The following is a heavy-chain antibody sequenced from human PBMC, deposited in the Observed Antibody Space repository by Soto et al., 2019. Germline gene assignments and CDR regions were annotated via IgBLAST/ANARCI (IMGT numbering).Heavy chain of an antibody. CDR1: GGSISSYY. CDR2: IYNSGNT. V-gene: IGHV4-59*12. Sequence: QVQLQESGPGLVKPSETLSLTCTVSGGSISSYYWSWIRQPPGKGLEWIGYIYNSGNTNYNPSLKSRVAISVDTSKNQLSLSLTSVTAAATAVYYCTRPNGGDYAFDIWGPGTLVTVSS. D-gene: IGHD2-21*02. CDR3: TRPNGGDYAFDI. J-gene: IGHJ3*02.